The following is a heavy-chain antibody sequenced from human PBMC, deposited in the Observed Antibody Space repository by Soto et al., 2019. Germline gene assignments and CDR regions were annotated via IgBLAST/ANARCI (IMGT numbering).Heavy chain of an antibody. CDR2: ISGSGGST. J-gene: IGHJ5*02. Sequence: GGSLRLSCAASGFTFSSYAMSWVRQSPGKGLEWVSAISGSGGSTYYADSVKGRFTISRDNSKNTLYLQMNSLRAEDTAVYYCAKDPGYSGYHFNWFDPWGQGTLVTVSS. CDR1: GFTFSSYA. D-gene: IGHD5-12*01. V-gene: IGHV3-23*01. CDR3: AKDPGYSGYHFNWFDP.